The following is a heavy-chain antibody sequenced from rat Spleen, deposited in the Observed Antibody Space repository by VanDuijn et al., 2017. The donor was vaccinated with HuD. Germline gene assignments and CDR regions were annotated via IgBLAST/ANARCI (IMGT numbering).Heavy chain of an antibody. V-gene: IGHV5-25*01. Sequence: EVQLVESGGGLVQPGRSMKLSCAASGFTFSDFPMAWVRQAPTKGLEWVATVTSGGNNIYYRDSVKGRFTISRDNAKSTLYLQMDSLRSEDTASYYCVRHGYTRYYFDYWGQGVMVTVSS. J-gene: IGHJ2*01. CDR3: VRHGYTRYYFDY. CDR2: VTSGGNNI. D-gene: IGHD1-9*01. CDR1: GFTFSDFP.